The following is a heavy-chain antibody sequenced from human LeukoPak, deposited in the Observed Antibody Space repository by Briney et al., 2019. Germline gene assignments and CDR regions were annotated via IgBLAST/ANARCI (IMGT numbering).Heavy chain of an antibody. Sequence: GGSLRLSCAASGFTFSSFAVSWVRQAPGKGLEWVSIISGSGGSTNYADSVKGRFTFSRDNSKNTLYLQMNSLRAEDTAVYYCAKDLPDYGDYIEGYWGQGTLVTVSS. CDR2: ISGSGGST. D-gene: IGHD4-17*01. CDR1: GFTFSSFA. J-gene: IGHJ4*02. V-gene: IGHV3-23*01. CDR3: AKDLPDYGDYIEGY.